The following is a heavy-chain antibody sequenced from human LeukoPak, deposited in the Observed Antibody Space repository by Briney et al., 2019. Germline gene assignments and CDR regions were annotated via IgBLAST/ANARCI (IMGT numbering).Heavy chain of an antibody. V-gene: IGHV1-69-2*01. Sequence: ASVKISCKVPGYTFTDYYMHWAQQAPGKGLEWMGLVDPEDGETIYAEKFQGRVTITADTSTDTAYMELSSLRSEDTAVYYCATVYSGYENFDYWGQGTLVTVSS. CDR3: ATVYSGYENFDY. CDR1: GYTFTDYY. J-gene: IGHJ4*02. CDR2: VDPEDGET. D-gene: IGHD5-12*01.